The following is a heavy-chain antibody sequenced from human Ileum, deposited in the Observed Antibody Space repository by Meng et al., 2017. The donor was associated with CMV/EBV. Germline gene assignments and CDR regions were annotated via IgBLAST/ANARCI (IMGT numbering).Heavy chain of an antibody. Sequence: GESLKISCAASGFTFSSYAMNWVRQAPGKGLEWVSTISGSDGGTDYAHSVKGRFTISRDNSKNTLYLQMNSLTAEDTAAYYCAKYSRPGSGWYRDALDIWGHGTMVTVSS. J-gene: IGHJ3*02. CDR3: AKYSRPGSGWYRDALDI. D-gene: IGHD6-19*01. CDR2: ISGSDGGT. V-gene: IGHV3-23*01. CDR1: GFTFSSYA.